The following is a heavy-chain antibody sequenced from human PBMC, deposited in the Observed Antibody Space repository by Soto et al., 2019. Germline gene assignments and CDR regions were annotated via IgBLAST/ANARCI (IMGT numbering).Heavy chain of an antibody. V-gene: IGHV1-69*06. J-gene: IGHJ2*01. Sequence: QVQLVQSGAEVKKPGSSVNVSCKASGGTFSTYDVSWVRQAPGQGLEWMGGINPIFGTPNYARNFQGRITITADRSTSTASMELSSLRSEDTAFYYCATVATTARFFDVWGRGTLITVSS. D-gene: IGHD1-1*01. CDR2: INPIFGTP. CDR3: ATVATTARFFDV. CDR1: GGTFSTYD.